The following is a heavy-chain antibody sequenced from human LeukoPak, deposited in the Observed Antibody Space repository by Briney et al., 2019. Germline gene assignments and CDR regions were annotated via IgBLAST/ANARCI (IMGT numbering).Heavy chain of an antibody. Sequence: ASVKVSCKTSGYTFNNYHIHWVRQAPRQGLEWMGFINPSDGSTFYAQKFQGRVTMPRDTSTRTVYMELSSLRSEDTAVYYCARDLTEWEMLPGYWGQGTLVTVSS. V-gene: IGHV1-46*02. CDR3: ARDLTEWEMLPGY. CDR2: INPSDGST. J-gene: IGHJ4*02. CDR1: GYTFNNYH. D-gene: IGHD1-26*01.